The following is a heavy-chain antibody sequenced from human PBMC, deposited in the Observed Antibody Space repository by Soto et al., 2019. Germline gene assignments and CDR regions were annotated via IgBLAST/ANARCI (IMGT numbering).Heavy chain of an antibody. D-gene: IGHD3-22*01. V-gene: IGHV3-48*02. CDR2: ISFTSTTI. CDR1: GFTFSSYS. CDR3: ARQYYDTTGYYYPDY. J-gene: IGHJ4*02. Sequence: GGSLRLSCAASGFTFSSYSMNWVRQAPGRGLEWISYISFTSTTIYYADSVKGRFTISRDNAKNSLYLQMNSLRDEDTAVYYCARQYYDTTGYYYPDYWGQGTLVTVS.